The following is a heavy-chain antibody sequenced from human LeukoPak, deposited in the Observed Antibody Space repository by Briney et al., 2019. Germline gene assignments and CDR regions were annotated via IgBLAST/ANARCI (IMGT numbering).Heavy chain of an antibody. CDR1: GFTFSNAW. CDR3: TGEWYSSGWYDFDY. Sequence: GGSLRLSCAASGFTFSNAWMSWVRQAPGKGLEWVGRIKSKTVGGTTDYAAPVKGRFTISRDDSKNTLYLQMNSLKTEDTAVYYCTGEWYSSGWYDFDYWGQGTLVTVSS. V-gene: IGHV3-15*01. D-gene: IGHD6-19*01. J-gene: IGHJ4*02. CDR2: IKSKTVGGTT.